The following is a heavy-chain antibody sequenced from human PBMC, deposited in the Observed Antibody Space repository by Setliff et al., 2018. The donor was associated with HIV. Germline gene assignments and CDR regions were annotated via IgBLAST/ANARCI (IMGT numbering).Heavy chain of an antibody. V-gene: IGHV1-69*10. D-gene: IGHD1-26*01. Sequence: SVKVSCKASGDTFNSYTFTWVRQAPGQGPEWMGWIITILGIPNYAPKFRHRVTISADESTKTIYMELSNLKSDDTAVYFCAREVGGRNTLGSCVLDYWGQGTPVTVSS. CDR3: AREVGGRNTLGSCVLDY. J-gene: IGHJ4*02. CDR2: IITILGIP. CDR1: GDTFNSYT.